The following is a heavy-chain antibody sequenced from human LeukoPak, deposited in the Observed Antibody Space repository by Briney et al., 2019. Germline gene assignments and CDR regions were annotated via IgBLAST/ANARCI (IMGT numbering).Heavy chain of an antibody. CDR2: ISGSGGST. CDR1: GFTFSSYA. D-gene: IGHD6-19*01. Sequence: GGSLRLSCAASGFTFSSYAMSWVRQAPGKGLEWVSGISGSGGSTYYADSVKGRLTISRDNSKKTLYLQMSSLRAEDAAVYYCAKAGSGWYYSFDSWGQGTLVTVSS. V-gene: IGHV3-23*01. CDR3: AKAGSGWYYSFDS. J-gene: IGHJ4*02.